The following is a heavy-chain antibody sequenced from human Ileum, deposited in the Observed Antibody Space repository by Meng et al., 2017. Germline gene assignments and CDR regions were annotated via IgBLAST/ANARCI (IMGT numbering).Heavy chain of an antibody. D-gene: IGHD1-1*01. J-gene: IGHJ5*02. V-gene: IGHV4-59*08. CDR3: ARHPRVKSSGNYRFDL. CDR2: FYNIGDT. CDR1: GDSINNFY. Sequence: SETLSLTCDISGDSINNFYWSWIRQPPGKGLEWIAYFYNIGDTNPNPSLKSRVTISLDTSKNQFSLKLDSVSAADTAVYFCARHPRVKSSGNYRFDLWGQGTLVTVSS.